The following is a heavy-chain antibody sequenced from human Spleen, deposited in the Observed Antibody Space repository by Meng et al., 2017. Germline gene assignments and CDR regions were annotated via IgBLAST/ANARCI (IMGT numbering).Heavy chain of an antibody. CDR2: IYHGGTT. CDR1: AGSISSSNYY. D-gene: IGHD2-15*01. CDR3: ARRGLVVAAS. Sequence: QLQLQESGPGLVKPSATLSLTCTVSAGSISSSNYYWAWIRQPPGMGLEWIGSIYHGGTTFYNPSLESRVTISVDTSKNQFSLKLTSVTAADTAMYYCARRGLVVAASWGQGTLVTVSS. V-gene: IGHV4-39*01. J-gene: IGHJ5*02.